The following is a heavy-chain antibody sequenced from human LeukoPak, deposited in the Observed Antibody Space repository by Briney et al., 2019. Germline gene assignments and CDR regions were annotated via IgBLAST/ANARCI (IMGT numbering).Heavy chain of an antibody. CDR2: IYASGST. CDR1: GGSISSYY. J-gene: IGHJ6*03. Sequence: SETLSLTCTVSGGSISSYYWSWVRQPAGKGLEWIGRIYASGSTNYNPSLKSRVTISVEKSKNQFSLKLSSVTAADTAVYYCARDFRGTNYYYYMDVWGKGTTVTVSS. V-gene: IGHV4-4*07. CDR3: ARDFRGTNYYYYMDV. D-gene: IGHD3/OR15-3a*01.